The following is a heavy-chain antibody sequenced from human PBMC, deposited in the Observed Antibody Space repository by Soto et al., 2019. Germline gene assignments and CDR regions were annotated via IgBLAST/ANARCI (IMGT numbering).Heavy chain of an antibody. CDR2: IYSSENT. V-gene: IGHV4-39*01. CDR1: GGSVSSNSYS. D-gene: IGHD3-22*01. Sequence: SETLSLTCTVSGGSVSSNSYSWGWIRQSPGKGLEWIGTIYSSENTYYNPSLLSRVTISVVTSKNEFSLRLSSVTAADTAVYYCAQTRLDSSGYYATFDYWGQGTLVTVSS. CDR3: AQTRLDSSGYYATFDY. J-gene: IGHJ4*02.